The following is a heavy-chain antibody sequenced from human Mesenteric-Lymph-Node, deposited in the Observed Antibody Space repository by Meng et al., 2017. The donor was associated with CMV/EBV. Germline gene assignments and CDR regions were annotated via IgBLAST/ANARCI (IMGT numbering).Heavy chain of an antibody. V-gene: IGHV4-31*02. CDR1: GSISSSSYY. Sequence: GSISSSSYYWVSIRQHPGKGLDWIGYIYYSGSTYYNPSLKSRVTISVDTSKNQFSLKLSSVTAADTAVYYCARAYSSSWYGYWYFDLWGRGTLVTVSS. CDR3: ARAYSSSWYGYWYFDL. CDR2: IYYSGST. J-gene: IGHJ2*01. D-gene: IGHD6-13*01.